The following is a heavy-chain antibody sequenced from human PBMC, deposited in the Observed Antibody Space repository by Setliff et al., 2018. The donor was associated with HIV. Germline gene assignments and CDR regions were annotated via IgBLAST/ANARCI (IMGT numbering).Heavy chain of an antibody. CDR3: AKGGTMTGRDHYYMDV. J-gene: IGHJ6*03. CDR2: IHSSGST. D-gene: IGHD3-9*01. CDR1: SGSVSGYY. V-gene: IGHV4-59*08. Sequence: SETLSLTCSVSSGSVSGYYWGWIRQPPGKKLEWIGYIHSSGSTIYSASLKSRVSISVDTSKNQVSLRLSSVTAADTAFYYCAKGGTMTGRDHYYMDVWGKGTTVTVSS.